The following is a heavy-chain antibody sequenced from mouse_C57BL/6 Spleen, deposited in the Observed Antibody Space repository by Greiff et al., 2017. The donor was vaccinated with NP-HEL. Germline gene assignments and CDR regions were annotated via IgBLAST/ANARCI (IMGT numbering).Heavy chain of an antibody. J-gene: IGHJ2*01. CDR3: ASELARSHDY. Sequence: QVQLQQSGAELARPGASVKLSCKASGYTFTSYGISWVKQRTGQGLEWIGEIYPRSGNTYYNEKFKGKATLTADKSSSTAYMELRSLTSEDSAVYFCASELARSHDYWGQGTTLTVSS. D-gene: IGHD4-1*01. V-gene: IGHV1-81*01. CDR1: GYTFTSYG. CDR2: IYPRSGNT.